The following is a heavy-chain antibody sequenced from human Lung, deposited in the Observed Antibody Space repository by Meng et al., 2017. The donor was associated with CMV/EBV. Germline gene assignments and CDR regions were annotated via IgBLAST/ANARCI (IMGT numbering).Heavy chain of an antibody. D-gene: IGHD2-21*02. J-gene: IGHJ4*02. CDR1: GYSLIELS. V-gene: IGHV1-24*01. CDR3: VTDDLCSGGDCSVGY. CDR2: FDPEDGET. Sequence: ASVKVSXKVSGYSLIELSMQWVRQAPGKGLEWMGGFDPEDGETIYAQQFQGRVTLTEDTSTNTAYMELRSLKSADTAVYYCVTDDLCSGGDCSVGYWGQGXLVTFSS.